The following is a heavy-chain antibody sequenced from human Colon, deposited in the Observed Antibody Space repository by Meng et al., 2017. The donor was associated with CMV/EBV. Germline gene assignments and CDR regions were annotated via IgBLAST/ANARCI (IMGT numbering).Heavy chain of an antibody. CDR2: IYSGGST. CDR1: GSTVSSNY. D-gene: IGHD3-3*01. J-gene: IGHJ6*02. CDR3: ARDSTPSYYDFWSGYSHYGMDV. V-gene: IGHV3-53*01. Sequence: GESLKISCAASGSTVSSNYMSWVRQAPGKGLEWVSVIYSGGSTYYADSVKGRFTISRDNSKNTLYLQMNSLRAEDTAMYYCARDSTPSYYDFWSGYSHYGMDVWGQGTTVTVSS.